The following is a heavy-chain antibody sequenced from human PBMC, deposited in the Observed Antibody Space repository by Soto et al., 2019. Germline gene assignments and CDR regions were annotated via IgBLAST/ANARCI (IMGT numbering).Heavy chain of an antibody. D-gene: IGHD1-1*01. J-gene: IGHJ4*02. CDR3: ASINWNDVDY. V-gene: IGHV3-66*01. CDR2: IYSGGST. CDR1: GFTVSSNY. Sequence: EVQLVESGGGLVQPGGSLRLSCAASGFTVSSNYMSWVRQAPGKGLEWVSGIYSGGSTYYADSVKGRCTISRDNSRNTLYLQMNSLRAEDTAVYYCASINWNDVDYWGQGTLVTVSS.